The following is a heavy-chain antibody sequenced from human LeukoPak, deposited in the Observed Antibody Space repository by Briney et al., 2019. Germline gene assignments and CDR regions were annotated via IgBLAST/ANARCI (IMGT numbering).Heavy chain of an antibody. CDR2: ASDSGTT. D-gene: IGHD3-9*01. CDR3: ARAVSFVGTRYFDWPIPSDWFDP. Sequence: PSETLSLTCTVSGGSISSYYWSWIRQPPGKGLEWIGYASDSGTTNYNPSLKSRVTISVDTSKNQFSLKLSSVTAADTAVYYCARAVSFVGTRYFDWPIPSDWFDPWGQGTLVTVSS. V-gene: IGHV4-59*08. J-gene: IGHJ5*02. CDR1: GGSISSYY.